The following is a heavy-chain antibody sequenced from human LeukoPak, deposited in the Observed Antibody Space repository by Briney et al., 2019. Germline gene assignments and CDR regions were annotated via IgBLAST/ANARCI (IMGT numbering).Heavy chain of an antibody. Sequence: PSETLSLTCSVSGGSISNYYWSWIRQAPGKGLEWIGYIHSSGSTNPNPSLKRRLTTSADTSKNQISLKLSSVTAADTGVYYCARHDNAYSYVVDYWGQGTLVTVSS. CDR1: GGSISNYY. V-gene: IGHV4-59*08. J-gene: IGHJ4*02. CDR2: IHSSGST. CDR3: ARHDNAYSYVVDY. D-gene: IGHD5-18*01.